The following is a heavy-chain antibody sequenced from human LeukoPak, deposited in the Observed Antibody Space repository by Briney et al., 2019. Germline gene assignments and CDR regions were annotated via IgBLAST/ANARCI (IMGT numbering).Heavy chain of an antibody. J-gene: IGHJ4*02. V-gene: IGHV1-2*02. D-gene: IGHD5-12*01. CDR1: GYTFTGYY. Sequence: ASVKVSCKASGYTFTGYYIHWVRQAPGQGLEWMGWINPNSGGTIYAQKFQGRVTMTEDTSTDTAYMELSSLRSEDTAVYYCATERWLRSTEGPFDYWGQGTLVTVSS. CDR3: ATERWLRSTEGPFDY. CDR2: INPNSGGT.